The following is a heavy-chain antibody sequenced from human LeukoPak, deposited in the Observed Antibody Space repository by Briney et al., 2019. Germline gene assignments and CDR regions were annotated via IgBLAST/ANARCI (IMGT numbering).Heavy chain of an antibody. Sequence: KASETLSLTCTVSGGSISSYYWSWIRQPPGKGLEWIGYIYYSGSTNYNPSLKSRVTISVGTSKNQFSLKLSSVTAADTAVYYCARGVTSGYYPPRGHFDYWGQGTLVTVSS. V-gene: IGHV4-59*08. D-gene: IGHD3-22*01. CDR3: ARGVTSGYYPPRGHFDY. J-gene: IGHJ4*02. CDR2: IYYSGST. CDR1: GGSISSYY.